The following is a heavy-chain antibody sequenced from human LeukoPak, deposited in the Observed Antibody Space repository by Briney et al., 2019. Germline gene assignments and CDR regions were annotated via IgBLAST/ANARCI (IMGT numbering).Heavy chain of an antibody. J-gene: IGHJ4*02. CDR1: GFIFSSYW. CDR3: ARDIAAAPYDL. Sequence: GGSLRLSCAASGFIFSSYWMHWVRHAPGKGLVWVSRINSDGSGTSYADSVKGRFTISRDNAKATVYLQMNSLRAEDTAVYYCARDIAAAPYDLWGQGTLVTVSS. CDR2: INSDGSGT. V-gene: IGHV3-74*01. D-gene: IGHD3-22*01.